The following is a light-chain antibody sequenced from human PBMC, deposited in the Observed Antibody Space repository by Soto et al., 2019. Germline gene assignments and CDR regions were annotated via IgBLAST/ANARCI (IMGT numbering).Light chain of an antibody. CDR2: GAA. CDR1: QSVFSS. V-gene: IGKV3-15*01. Sequence: EIVMTQSPATLSVSPGERATLSCRASQSVFSSLAWYQQKPGQAPRLLIYGAATRATGIPARFSGSGSGTEFTLTISSLQSEDFAVYYCQQYDSRPNTFGQGTKVEIK. J-gene: IGKJ2*01. CDR3: QQYDSRPNT.